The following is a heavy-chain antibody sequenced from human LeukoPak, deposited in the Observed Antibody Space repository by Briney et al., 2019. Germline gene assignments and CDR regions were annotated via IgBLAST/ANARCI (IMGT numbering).Heavy chain of an antibody. CDR3: ARGRYGRTDY. Sequence: PSETLSLTCTVSGGSISSSSYYWGWIRQPPGKGLEWIGSIYYSGSTYYNPSLKSRVTISVDTSKNQFSLKPSSVTAADTAVYYCARGRYGRTDYWGQGTLVTVSS. D-gene: IGHD1-14*01. V-gene: IGHV4-39*01. CDR1: GGSISSSSYY. J-gene: IGHJ4*02. CDR2: IYYSGST.